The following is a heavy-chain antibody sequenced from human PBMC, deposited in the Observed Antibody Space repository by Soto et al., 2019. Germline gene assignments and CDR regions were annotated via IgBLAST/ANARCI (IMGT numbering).Heavy chain of an antibody. CDR3: ARVGHYCSASQH. D-gene: IGHD3-10*01. Sequence: GGSLRLSCAASVFTFSSYSMKWVRQAPGKGLEWVSYISSSISTIYYADSVKGRFTTSRDNVKNSLYLQMNSLRDEDTAVYYCARVGHYCSASQHWGQGTLVTVSS. J-gene: IGHJ1*01. CDR1: VFTFSSYS. V-gene: IGHV3-48*02. CDR2: ISSSISTI.